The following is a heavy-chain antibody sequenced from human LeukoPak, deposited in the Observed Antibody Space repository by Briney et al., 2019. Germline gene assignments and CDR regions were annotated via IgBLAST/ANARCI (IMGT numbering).Heavy chain of an antibody. D-gene: IGHD6-13*01. J-gene: IGHJ4*02. CDR3: AKDGGGSSSPYYFDY. CDR2: ISGSGGST. CDR1: GFTFSSYA. Sequence: PGGSLRLSCAASGFTFSSYAMSWVRQAPGKGLEWVSAISGSGGSTYYADSVKGRFTISRDNSKNTLYLQMNSLRAEDTAVYYCAKDGGGSSSPYYFDYWGQGTLVTVSS. V-gene: IGHV3-23*01.